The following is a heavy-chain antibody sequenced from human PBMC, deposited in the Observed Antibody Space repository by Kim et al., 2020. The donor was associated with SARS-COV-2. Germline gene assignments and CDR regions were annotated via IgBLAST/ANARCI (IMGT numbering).Heavy chain of an antibody. CDR1: GFSFDTYA. CDR2: MTASGDAT. V-gene: IGHV3-23*01. D-gene: IGHD3-10*01. J-gene: IGHJ3*01. Sequence: GGSLRLSCAASGFSFDTYAMTWVRQAPGKGPEWVATMTASGDATDYSDSVRGRFVISRDNARKMVFLQMNSLRADDTATYHCVKSTLLRGVTLAGNAFDVWGPRSLVSVSS. CDR3: VKSTLLRGVTLAGNAFDV.